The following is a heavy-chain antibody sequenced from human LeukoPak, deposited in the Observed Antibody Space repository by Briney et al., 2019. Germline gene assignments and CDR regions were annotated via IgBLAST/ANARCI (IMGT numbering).Heavy chain of an antibody. D-gene: IGHD3-10*01. J-gene: IGHJ4*02. Sequence: PGGSLRLSCAASGITFSDYYMSWIRQAPGKGLEWVSYISSTGSMINYADSVKGRFTISRYNAKNSLYLQMNSLRVEDTAVYYCASVLWFGGIFFDYWGQGTLVTVSS. CDR2: ISSTGSMI. V-gene: IGHV3-11*01. CDR1: GITFSDYY. CDR3: ASVLWFGGIFFDY.